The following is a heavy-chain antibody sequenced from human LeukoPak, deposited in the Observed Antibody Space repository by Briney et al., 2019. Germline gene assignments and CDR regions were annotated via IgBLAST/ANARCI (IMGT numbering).Heavy chain of an antibody. Sequence: ASVKISCKASGGTFSSYAISWVRQAPGQGLEWMGGIIPIFGTANYAQKFQGRVTITADESTSTAYMELSSLRSEDTAVYYCARGRSRYSGSDWRGAFDIWGQGTMVTVSS. CDR1: GGTFSSYA. D-gene: IGHD1-26*01. V-gene: IGHV1-69*13. CDR3: ARGRSRYSGSDWRGAFDI. CDR2: IIPIFGTA. J-gene: IGHJ3*02.